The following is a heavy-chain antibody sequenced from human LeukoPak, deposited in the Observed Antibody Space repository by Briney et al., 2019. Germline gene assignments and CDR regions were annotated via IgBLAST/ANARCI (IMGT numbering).Heavy chain of an antibody. V-gene: IGHV3-23*01. CDR3: AKDTSIGKYCTNGVCSPFDY. D-gene: IGHD2-8*01. Sequence: GGSLTLSCAGSGGTFSSYAMSWVRQAPGQGLEWVSVISDSGDYTSYADSVRGRFTISRDNSRNTLYLQMISLRPEDTAVYYCAKDTSIGKYCTNGVCSPFDYWGQGTLVTVSS. CDR1: GGTFSSYA. J-gene: IGHJ4*02. CDR2: ISDSGDYT.